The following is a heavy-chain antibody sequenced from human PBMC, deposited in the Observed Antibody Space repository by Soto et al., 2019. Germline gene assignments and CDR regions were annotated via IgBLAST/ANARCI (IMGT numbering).Heavy chain of an antibody. V-gene: IGHV3-53*04. Sequence: SLRLSCAASGFTVSSNYMSWVRQAPGKGLEWVSVIYSGGSTYYADSVKGRFTISRHNSKNTLYLQMNSLRAEDTAVYYFARSPLSYGSKVAFDIWGQGTMVTVSS. J-gene: IGHJ3*02. CDR3: ARSPLSYGSKVAFDI. CDR2: IYSGGST. D-gene: IGHD5-18*01. CDR1: GFTVSSNY.